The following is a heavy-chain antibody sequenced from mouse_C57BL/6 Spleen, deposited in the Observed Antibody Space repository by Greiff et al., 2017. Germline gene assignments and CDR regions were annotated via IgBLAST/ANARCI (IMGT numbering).Heavy chain of an antibody. Sequence: QVQLQQPGAELVKPGASVKLSCKASGYTFTSYWMHWVKQRPGQGLEWIGMIHPNSGSTNYNEKFKSKATLTVDKSSSTAYMQLSSLTSEDSAVYYCAGYCSSYVLDFDVWGTGTTVTVSS. CDR2: IHPNSGST. J-gene: IGHJ1*03. CDR3: AGYCSSYVLDFDV. CDR1: GYTFTSYW. D-gene: IGHD1-1*01. V-gene: IGHV1-64*01.